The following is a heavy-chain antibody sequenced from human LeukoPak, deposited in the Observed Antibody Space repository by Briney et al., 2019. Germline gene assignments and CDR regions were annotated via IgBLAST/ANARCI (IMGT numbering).Heavy chain of an antibody. D-gene: IGHD6-13*01. V-gene: IGHV4-59*08. CDR2: IYYSAST. CDR3: ARCTTYGSWSYYYYYGMDV. CDR1: GDSISSYY. J-gene: IGHJ6*02. Sequence: SETLSLTCTVSGDSISSYYWSWIREPPGKGLEWVGYIYYSASTNYDPSLKSRATISVDTSKNQFSLKLSSVTAADTAVYYCARCTTYGSWSYYYYYGMDVWGQGTTVTVSS.